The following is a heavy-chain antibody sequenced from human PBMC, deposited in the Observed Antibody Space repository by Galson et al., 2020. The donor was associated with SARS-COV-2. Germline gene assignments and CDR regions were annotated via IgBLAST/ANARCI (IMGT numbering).Heavy chain of an antibody. D-gene: IGHD5-12*01. J-gene: IGHJ3*02. V-gene: IGHV4-38-2*01. Sequence: SETLSLTCAVSGYSISSGYYWGWIRQPPGKGLEWIGSIYHSGSTYYNPSLKSRVTISVDTSKNQFSLKLSSVTAADTAVYYCAGRSGYDSNAFDIWGQGTMVTVSS. CDR3: AGRSGYDSNAFDI. CDR1: GYSISSGYY. CDR2: IYHSGST.